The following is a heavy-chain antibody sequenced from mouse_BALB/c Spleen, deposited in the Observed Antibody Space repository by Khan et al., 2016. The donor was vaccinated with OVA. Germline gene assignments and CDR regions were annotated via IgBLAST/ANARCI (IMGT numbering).Heavy chain of an antibody. D-gene: IGHD1-1*01. Sequence: EVQLQESGPGLVKPSQSLSLTCTVTGYSITSDYAWNWIRQFPGNKVEWMGYISYSGRTSYNPPLKSRISITRDTSKNQFFLQLNSVTTEDTATYYCARSVTITTVVATDFDYWGQGTTLTVSA. CDR2: ISYSGRT. J-gene: IGHJ2*01. CDR3: ARSVTITTVVATDFDY. CDR1: GYSITSDYA. V-gene: IGHV3-2*02.